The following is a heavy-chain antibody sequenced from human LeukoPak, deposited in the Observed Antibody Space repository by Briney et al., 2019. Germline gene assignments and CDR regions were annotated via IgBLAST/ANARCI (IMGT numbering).Heavy chain of an antibody. CDR1: GFTFSSYE. V-gene: IGHV3-48*03. CDR3: ARDHGVRDGYNSDAFDI. D-gene: IGHD5-24*01. J-gene: IGHJ3*02. CDR2: ISSSGSTI. Sequence: PGGSLRLSCAASGFTFSSYEMNWVRQAPGKGLEWVSYISSSGSTIYYADSVKGRFTISRDNAKNSPYLQMNSLRAEDTAVYYCARDHGVRDGYNSDAFDIWGQGTMVTVSS.